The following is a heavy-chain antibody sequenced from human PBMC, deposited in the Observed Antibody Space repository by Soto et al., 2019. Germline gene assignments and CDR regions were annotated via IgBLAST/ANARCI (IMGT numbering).Heavy chain of an antibody. CDR3: AREFFWRSSSSPTFYYYLDV. V-gene: IGHV4-4*08. Sequence: SETLSLTCTVPGGSVSSYHWTWIRQSPGQGLEWIGYIFYNGSTDYNPSLKSRATISLSTSKRQFSLKLTPVTAADTAVYYCAREFFWRSSSSPTFYYYLDVWGKGATVTVSS. CDR2: IFYNGST. D-gene: IGHD6-6*01. J-gene: IGHJ6*03. CDR1: GGSVSSYH.